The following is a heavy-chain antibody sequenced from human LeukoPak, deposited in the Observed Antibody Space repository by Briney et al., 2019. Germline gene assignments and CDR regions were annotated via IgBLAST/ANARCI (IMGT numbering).Heavy chain of an antibody. V-gene: IGHV3-21*01. D-gene: IGHD1-26*01. J-gene: IGHJ5*02. Sequence: GGSLRLSCAASGFTFSDYSMHWVRQAPGKGLEWVSSITGTSTYKYYADSVKGRFTISRDNAKNSVYLQMSSLRAEDTAVYYCARDGASGSYTNWFDPWGQGTLVTVSS. CDR2: ITGTSTYK. CDR3: ARDGASGSYTNWFDP. CDR1: GFTFSDYS.